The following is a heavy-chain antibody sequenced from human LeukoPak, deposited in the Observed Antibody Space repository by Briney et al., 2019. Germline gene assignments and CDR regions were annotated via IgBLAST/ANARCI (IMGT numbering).Heavy chain of an antibody. J-gene: IGHJ4*02. V-gene: IGHV1-2*02. D-gene: IGHD2-21*02. Sequence: GASVKVSCTASGYTFTGYYMHWVRQAPGQGLEWMGWINPNSGGTNYAQKFQGRVTMTRDTSISTAYMELSRLRSDDTAVYYCARLPRGEVTYFDYWGQGTLVTVSS. CDR3: ARLPRGEVTYFDY. CDR1: GYTFTGYY. CDR2: INPNSGGT.